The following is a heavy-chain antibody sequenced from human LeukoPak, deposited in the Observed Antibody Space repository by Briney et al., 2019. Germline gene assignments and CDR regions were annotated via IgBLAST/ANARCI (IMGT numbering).Heavy chain of an antibody. D-gene: IGHD2-15*01. CDR3: ARGYCSGGSCHDAFDI. CDR2: IIPIFGTA. J-gene: IGHJ3*02. CDR1: GGTFSSYA. V-gene: IGHV1-69*05. Sequence: SVKVSCKASGGTFSSYAISWVRQAPGQGLKWMGRIIPIFGTANYAQKFQGRVTITTDESTSTAYMELSSLRSEDTAVYYCARGYCSGGSCHDAFDIGGQGTMVTVSS.